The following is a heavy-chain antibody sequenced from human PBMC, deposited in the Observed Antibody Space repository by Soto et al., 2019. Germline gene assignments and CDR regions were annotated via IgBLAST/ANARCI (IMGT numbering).Heavy chain of an antibody. J-gene: IGHJ6*02. Sequence: VGSLRLSCAGSGFTFRSYAMTWVRQAPGKGLEWVSTLSDSGGHTYYADSVKGRFTISRDNPKNTLYLQMNSLRAEDTAVYYCAKDSQSVSVSAARVYGMDVWGQGTTVTVSS. CDR1: GFTFRSYA. V-gene: IGHV3-23*01. CDR3: AKDSQSVSVSAARVYGMDV. D-gene: IGHD2-2*01. CDR2: LSDSGGHT.